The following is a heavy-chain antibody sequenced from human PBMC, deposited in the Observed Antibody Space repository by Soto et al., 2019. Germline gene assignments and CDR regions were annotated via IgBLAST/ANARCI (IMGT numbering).Heavy chain of an antibody. CDR1: GYTFTNHW. CDR2: IYPADSDT. J-gene: IGHJ6*01. D-gene: IGHD2-2*01. CDR3: ARIPFSTKSYDDYRDGIDG. V-gene: IGHV5-51*01. Sequence: PGASLKISCQGSGYTFTNHWIGWVRQMPGKGLEWMGSIYPADSDTRYSPSFQGQVTISADKSIRTAYLEWSSLKASDSGVYYCARIPFSTKSYDDYRDGIDGWRRGSTVTV.